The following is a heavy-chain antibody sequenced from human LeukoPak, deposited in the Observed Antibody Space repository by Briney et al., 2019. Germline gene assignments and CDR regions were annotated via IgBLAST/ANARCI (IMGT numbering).Heavy chain of an antibody. CDR1: GFTFSSYA. D-gene: IGHD2-21*01. CDR2: MSGSGGST. V-gene: IGHV3-23*01. Sequence: GGSLRLSCAASGFTFSSYAMSWVRRAPAKGRVGGSAMSGSGGSTYYADSVTGRFTISRDNSTNTLYLQMNSLRAEDTAVYYCARGLGYSGYFDLWGRGTLVTVSS. CDR3: ARGLGYSGYFDL. J-gene: IGHJ2*01.